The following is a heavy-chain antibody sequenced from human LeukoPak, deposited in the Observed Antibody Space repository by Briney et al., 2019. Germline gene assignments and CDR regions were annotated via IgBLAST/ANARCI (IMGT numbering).Heavy chain of an antibody. Sequence: GGSLRLSCAASGFTFSSYNMNWVRQAPGKGLEWLSYISSGRATIYYADSVKGRFTISRDNAENSLYLQMNSLRDEDTAVYYCARDYGTHGEYFDYWGQGTLVTVSS. V-gene: IGHV3-48*02. D-gene: IGHD3-10*01. J-gene: IGHJ4*02. CDR3: ARDYGTHGEYFDY. CDR1: GFTFSSYN. CDR2: ISSGRATI.